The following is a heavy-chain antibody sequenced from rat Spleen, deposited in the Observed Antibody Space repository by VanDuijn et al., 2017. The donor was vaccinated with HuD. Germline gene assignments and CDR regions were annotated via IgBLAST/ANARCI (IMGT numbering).Heavy chain of an antibody. CDR2: ISTGGGNT. V-gene: IGHV5S13*01. CDR3: SRGYVMDA. CDR1: GFTFSDYY. Sequence: EVQLVESGGGLVQPGGSLKLSCAASGFTFSDYYMAWVRQAPTKGLEWIASISTGGGNTYYRDSVKGRFTISRDNAKNTQYLQMDSLRSEDTATYYCSRGYVMDAWGQGASVTVSS. J-gene: IGHJ4*01.